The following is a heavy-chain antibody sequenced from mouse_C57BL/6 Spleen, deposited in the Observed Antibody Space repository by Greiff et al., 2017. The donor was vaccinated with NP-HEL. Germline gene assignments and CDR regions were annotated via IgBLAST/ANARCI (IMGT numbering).Heavy chain of an antibody. CDR1: GYTSTDYN. J-gene: IGHJ1*03. V-gene: IGHV1-18*01. D-gene: IGHD1-1*01. CDR2: INPNNGGT. Sequence: VQLQQSGPELVKPGASVKIPCKASGYTSTDYNMDWVKQSHGKSLEWIGDINPNNGGTIYNQKFKGKATLTVDKSSSTAYMELRSLTSEDTAVYYCARERVYYGSSYDDWYFDVWGTGTTVTVSS. CDR3: ARERVYYGSSYDDWYFDV.